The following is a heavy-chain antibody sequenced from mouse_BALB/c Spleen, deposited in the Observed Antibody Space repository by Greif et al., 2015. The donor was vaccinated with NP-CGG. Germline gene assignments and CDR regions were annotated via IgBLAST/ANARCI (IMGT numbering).Heavy chain of an antibody. J-gene: IGHJ4*01. Sequence: QVQLQQSGAELVRPGASVKLSCKASGYTFTSYWINWVKQRPGQGLEWIGNIYPSDSYTNYNQKFKDKATLTVDKSSSTAYMRLSSPTSEDSAVYYCTTLYYGNYVYYAMDYWGQGTSVTVSS. CDR1: GYTFTSYW. D-gene: IGHD2-1*01. CDR3: TTLYYGNYVYYAMDY. CDR2: IYPSDSYT. V-gene: IGHV1-69*02.